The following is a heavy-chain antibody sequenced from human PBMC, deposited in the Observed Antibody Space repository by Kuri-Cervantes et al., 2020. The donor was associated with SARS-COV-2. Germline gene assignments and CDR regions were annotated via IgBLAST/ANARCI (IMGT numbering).Heavy chain of an antibody. Sequence: GGSLRLSCPASGFTFSSYGMHWVRQAPGKGLEWVAVIWYDGSNKYYADSVTGRFTISRDNSKNTLYLQMNGLRAEDTAVYYCARGGDIVVVPAAIEFLRRFDPWGQGTLVTVSS. CDR1: GFTFSSYG. CDR2: IWYDGSNK. D-gene: IGHD2-2*01. V-gene: IGHV3-33*08. CDR3: ARGGDIVVVPAAIEFLRRFDP. J-gene: IGHJ5*02.